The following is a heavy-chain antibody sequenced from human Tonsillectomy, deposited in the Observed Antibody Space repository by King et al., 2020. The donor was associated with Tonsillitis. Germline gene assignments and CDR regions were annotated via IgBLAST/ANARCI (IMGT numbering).Heavy chain of an antibody. CDR1: GYTFTTYD. Sequence: QLVQSGPEVKKPGASVKVSCQASGYTFTTYDVNWVRQSKGQGLEWMGWVNPNSHSTGYAQKFEGRATMTTDTSTSTAYLELSSLTSEDTAVYYCAMLNLHRGVRQDFDLWGQGTLVTVSS. V-gene: IGHV1-8*02. J-gene: IGHJ4*02. D-gene: IGHD3-10*01. CDR3: AMLNLHRGVRQDFDL. CDR2: VNPNSHST.